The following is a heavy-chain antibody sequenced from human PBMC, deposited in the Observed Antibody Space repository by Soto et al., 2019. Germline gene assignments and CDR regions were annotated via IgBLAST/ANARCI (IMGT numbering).Heavy chain of an antibody. Sequence: QVQLVQSGAEVKKPGSSVKVSCKASGGTFSSYAISWVRRAPGQGLEWMGGIIPIFGTANYAQKFQGRVTITADESTSTAYMELSSLRSEDTAVYYCARWRGIIAAAGTDYFDYWGQGTLVTVSS. CDR1: GGTFSSYA. CDR2: IIPIFGTA. V-gene: IGHV1-69*01. J-gene: IGHJ4*02. D-gene: IGHD6-13*01. CDR3: ARWRGIIAAAGTDYFDY.